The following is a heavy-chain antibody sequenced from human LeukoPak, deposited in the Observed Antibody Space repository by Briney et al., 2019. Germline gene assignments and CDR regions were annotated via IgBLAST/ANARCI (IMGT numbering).Heavy chain of an antibody. CDR2: IWYDGSNK. D-gene: IGHD4-11*01. CDR3: AKWYSNYYYYTDV. J-gene: IGHJ6*03. V-gene: IGHV3-33*06. Sequence: GGSLRLSCAASGFTFSSYGMHWVRQAPGKGLEWVAVIWYDGSNKYYADSVKGRFTISRDNSKNTLYLQMNSLRAEDTAVYYCAKWYSNYYYYTDVWGKGTTVTVSS. CDR1: GFTFSSYG.